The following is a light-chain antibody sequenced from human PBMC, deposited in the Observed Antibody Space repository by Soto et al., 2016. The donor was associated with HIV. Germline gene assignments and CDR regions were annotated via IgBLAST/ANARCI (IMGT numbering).Light chain of an antibody. V-gene: IGKV1-5*03. CDR1: QSISSW. CDR2: KAS. CDR3: QQYSSLPLT. J-gene: IGKJ4*01. Sequence: DIQMTQSPSTLSASVGDRVTITCRASQSISSWLAWYQQKPGKAPKLLIYKASHLETGVPSRFSGSGSGTEFTPTISSLQPDDFATYYCQQYSSLPLTLGGGTKVEIK.